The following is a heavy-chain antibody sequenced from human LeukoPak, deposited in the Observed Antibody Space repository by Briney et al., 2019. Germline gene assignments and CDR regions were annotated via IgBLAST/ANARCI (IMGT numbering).Heavy chain of an antibody. CDR3: ARDLRITIFGVVPEAFDI. V-gene: IGHV3-74*01. J-gene: IGHJ3*02. CDR2: INSDGSST. D-gene: IGHD3-3*01. Sequence: GGSLRLSCAASGFTFSSYWMHWVRHAPGKGLVWVSRINSDGSSTSYADSVKGRFTISRDNAKNTLYLQMNSLRAEDTAVYYCARDLRITIFGVVPEAFDIWGQGTMVTVSS. CDR1: GFTFSSYW.